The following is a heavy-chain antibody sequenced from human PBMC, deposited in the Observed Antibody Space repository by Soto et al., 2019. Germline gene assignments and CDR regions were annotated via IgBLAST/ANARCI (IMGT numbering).Heavy chain of an antibody. V-gene: IGHV4-30-4*01. CDR2: IYYSGST. CDR1: GGSISSGDYY. J-gene: IGHJ6*02. D-gene: IGHD3-9*01. Sequence: SETLSLTCTVSGGSISSGDYYWSWIRQPPEKGLEWIGYIYYSGSTYYNPSLKSRVTISVDTSKNQFSLKLSSVTAADTAVYYCARARYDILTGYYSPGYYYYGMDVWGQGTTVTVSS. CDR3: ARARYDILTGYYSPGYYYYGMDV.